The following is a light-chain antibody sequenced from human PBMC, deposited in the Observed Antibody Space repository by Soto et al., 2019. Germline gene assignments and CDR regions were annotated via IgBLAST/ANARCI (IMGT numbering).Light chain of an antibody. V-gene: IGKV3-15*01. J-gene: IGKJ1*01. CDR1: QTVSSN. CDR2: GAS. CDR3: QQYNNWTRT. Sequence: EIVMTQSPATLSVSPGERATLSCGASQTVSSNLAWFQQKPGQAPRLLIYGASTRATGIPARFSGSGSGTEFTLTISSLQSEDLAVYYCQQYNNWTRTFGQGTKVDIK.